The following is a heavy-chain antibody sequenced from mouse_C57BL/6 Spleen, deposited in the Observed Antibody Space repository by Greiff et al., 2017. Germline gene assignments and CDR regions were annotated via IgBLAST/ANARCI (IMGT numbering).Heavy chain of an antibody. CDR3: ARTYVNDPGGFAD. CDR2: IYPGNGDT. J-gene: IGHJ3*01. CDR1: GYTFTSYN. D-gene: IGHD2-2*01. Sequence: QVQLKESGAELVRPGASVKMSCKASGYTFTSYNMHWVKQTPRPGLEWIGAIYPGNGDTSYHQKFKGKATLTVDKSSSTAYMQLSSLTSEDSAVYFCARTYVNDPGGFADWGQGTLVTVSA. V-gene: IGHV1-12*01.